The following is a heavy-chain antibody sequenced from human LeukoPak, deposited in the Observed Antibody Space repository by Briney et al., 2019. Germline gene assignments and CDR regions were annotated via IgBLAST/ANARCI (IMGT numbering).Heavy chain of an antibody. J-gene: IGHJ4*02. Sequence: GGSLRLSCAASGFTFSSYAMHWVRQAPGKGLEWVAVISYDGSNKYYADSVKGRFTISRDNSKNTLYLQMNSLRAEDTAVYYCASGAARLDYWGQGTLVTVSS. CDR2: ISYDGSNK. D-gene: IGHD6-6*01. CDR3: ASGAARLDY. V-gene: IGHV3-30*04. CDR1: GFTFSSYA.